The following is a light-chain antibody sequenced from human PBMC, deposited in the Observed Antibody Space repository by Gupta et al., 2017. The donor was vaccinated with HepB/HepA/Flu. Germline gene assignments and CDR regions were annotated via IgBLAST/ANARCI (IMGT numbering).Light chain of an antibody. V-gene: IGLV3-1*01. CDR1: KVGDKY. CDR2: QDN. Sequence: SYELIQSPSVSVSPGQTATITCSGEKVGDKYACWYQQRPGQSPLLVIYQDNKRPSEIPERFSGSNSGNTATLTITGTQAMDEADYYCQAWDRNTVVFGGGTKLTVL. CDR3: QAWDRNTVV. J-gene: IGLJ2*01.